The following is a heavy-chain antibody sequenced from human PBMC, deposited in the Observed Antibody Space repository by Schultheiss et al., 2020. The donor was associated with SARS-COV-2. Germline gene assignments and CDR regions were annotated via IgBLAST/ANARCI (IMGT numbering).Heavy chain of an antibody. CDR2: IWYDGSNK. D-gene: IGHD4-11*01. CDR1: GFTFSSYG. CDR3: ARDSPTVTTYYYYGMDV. Sequence: GGSLRLSCAASGFTFSSYGMHWVRQAPGKGLEWVAVIWYDGSNKYYADSVKGRFTISRDNSKNSLYLQMNSLRAEDTAVYYCARDSPTVTTYYYYGMDVWGQGTTVTVSS. J-gene: IGHJ6*02. V-gene: IGHV3-33*01.